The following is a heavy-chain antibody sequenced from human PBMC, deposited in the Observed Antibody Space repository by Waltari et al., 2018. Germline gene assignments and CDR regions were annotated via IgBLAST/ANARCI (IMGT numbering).Heavy chain of an antibody. D-gene: IGHD3-16*01. J-gene: IGHJ5*02. CDR1: GFTFSSHW. V-gene: IGHV3-7*03. Sequence: EEQVVESGGGLVQPGGSLRLSCAASGFTFSSHWMTWVRQAPGKGLEWVADINGDGSAKNYVDSVKGRFTISRDNAENSLYLQMNSLRAEDTAVYYCARLVGGVTTLDPWCQGTLVTVSS. CDR2: INGDGSAK. CDR3: ARLVGGVTTLDP.